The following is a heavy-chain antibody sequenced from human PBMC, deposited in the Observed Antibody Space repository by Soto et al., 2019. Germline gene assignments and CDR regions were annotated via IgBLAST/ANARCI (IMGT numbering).Heavy chain of an antibody. V-gene: IGHV1-3*01. CDR1: GYTFTSYA. CDR3: ARSAAGSVVVVAAALDY. J-gene: IGHJ4*02. Sequence: EASVKVSCKASGYTFTSYAMHWVRQAPGQRLEWMGWINAGNGNTKYSQKFQGRVTITRGTSASTAYMELSSLRSEDTAVYYCARSAAGSVVVVAAALDYWGQGTQVTVSS. D-gene: IGHD2-15*01. CDR2: INAGNGNT.